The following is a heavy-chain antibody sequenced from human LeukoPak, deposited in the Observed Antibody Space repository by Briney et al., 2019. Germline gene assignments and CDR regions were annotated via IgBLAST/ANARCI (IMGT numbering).Heavy chain of an antibody. CDR2: INPNSGGT. J-gene: IGHJ4*02. D-gene: IGHD3-22*01. V-gene: IGHV1-2*02. CDR3: ARAYYDSSGYSCFDY. CDR1: GYTFTGYY. Sequence: ASVKVSCKASGYTFTGYYMHWVRQAPGQGLEWMGWINPNSGGTNYAQKFQGRVTTTRDTSISTAYMELSRLRSDDTAVYYCARAYYDSSGYSCFDYWGQGTLVTVSS.